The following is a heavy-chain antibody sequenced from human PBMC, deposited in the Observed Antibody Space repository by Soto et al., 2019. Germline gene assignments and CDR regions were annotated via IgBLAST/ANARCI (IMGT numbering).Heavy chain of an antibody. J-gene: IGHJ5*02. V-gene: IGHV3-23*01. CDR1: GFTFTSHA. CDR3: AKRIEAAGAWFDP. D-gene: IGHD6-13*01. Sequence: GGSLRLSCAASGFTFTSHAMSWVRQAPGKGLEWVSAISGSGGSTYYADSVKGRFTISRDNSKNTLYLQMNSLRAEDTAVYYCAKRIEAAGAWFDPWGQGTLVTVSS. CDR2: ISGSGGST.